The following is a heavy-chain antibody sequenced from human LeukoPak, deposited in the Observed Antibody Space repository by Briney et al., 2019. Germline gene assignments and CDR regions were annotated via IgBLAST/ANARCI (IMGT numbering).Heavy chain of an antibody. CDR1: DGAIAGYS. Sequence: SETLSLTCTVSDGAIAGYSWSWIRQAPGKGLEWIGYIYYSGDTNYNPSLKSRVTVSVDTSKNQFSLKLTSVTAADTAVYYCARKGGYYDSSGYYYDYDAFDIWGQGTMVTVSS. V-gene: IGHV4-59*01. D-gene: IGHD3-22*01. CDR3: ARKGGYYDSSGYYYDYDAFDI. J-gene: IGHJ3*02. CDR2: IYYSGDT.